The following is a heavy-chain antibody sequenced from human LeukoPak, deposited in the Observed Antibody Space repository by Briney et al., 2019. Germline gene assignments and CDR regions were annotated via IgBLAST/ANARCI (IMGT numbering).Heavy chain of an antibody. J-gene: IGHJ4*02. V-gene: IGHV3-66*01. Sequence: GGSLRLSCAASGFTVSSNYMSWVRQAPGKGLEWVSVIYSGGSTYYADSVKGRFTISRDNSKNTLYLQMNSLRAEDTAVYYCARDYLGSGGTFDYWGQGTLVTVSS. CDR1: GFTVSSNY. CDR3: ARDYLGSGGTFDY. CDR2: IYSGGST. D-gene: IGHD3-10*01.